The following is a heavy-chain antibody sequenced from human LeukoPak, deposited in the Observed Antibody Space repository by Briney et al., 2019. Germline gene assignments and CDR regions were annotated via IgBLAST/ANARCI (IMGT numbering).Heavy chain of an antibody. D-gene: IGHD1-20*01. V-gene: IGHV3-15*01. J-gene: IGHJ4*02. CDR2: IKSKADGETI. CDR3: STLTSRGLSDS. CDR1: GFTFSSYP. Sequence: GGSLRLSCAASGFTFSSYPMSWVRQAPGKGLEWVGRIKSKADGETIDYAAPVKGRFTFSRDDSKNMLYLQMNSLKSEDTAVYYCSTLTSRGLSDSWGQGTLVTVSS.